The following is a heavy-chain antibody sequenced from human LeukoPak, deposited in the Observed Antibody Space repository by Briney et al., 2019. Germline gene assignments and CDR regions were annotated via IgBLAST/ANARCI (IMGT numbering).Heavy chain of an antibody. Sequence: NASETLSLTCTVSGGSISSYYWIWIRQPAGKGLEWIGRIYSGGSTNYKPSLNSRVTMSVDSSNNQFSLKLSSVTAADTAVFYCARENTRSYREFDYWGQGTLVTVSP. CDR2: IYSGGST. D-gene: IGHD1-26*01. J-gene: IGHJ4*02. CDR1: GGSISSYY. V-gene: IGHV4-4*07. CDR3: ARENTRSYREFDY.